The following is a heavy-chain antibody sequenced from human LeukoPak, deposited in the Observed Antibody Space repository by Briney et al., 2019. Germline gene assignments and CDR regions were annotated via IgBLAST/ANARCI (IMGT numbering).Heavy chain of an antibody. CDR2: IYSGGST. Sequence: PGGSLRLSCAASGFTVSSNYMSWVRQAPGKGLEWVSVIYSGGSTYYADSVKGRFTISRDNSKNTLYLQMNSLRAEDTAVYYCARGVLSGYYYMDVWGKGTTVTVSS. J-gene: IGHJ6*03. V-gene: IGHV3-53*01. CDR3: ARGVLSGYYYMDV. CDR1: GFTVSSNY. D-gene: IGHD1-26*01.